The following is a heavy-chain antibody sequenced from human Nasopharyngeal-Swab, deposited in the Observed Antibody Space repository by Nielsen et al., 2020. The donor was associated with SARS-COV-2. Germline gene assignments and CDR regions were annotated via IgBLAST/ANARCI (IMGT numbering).Heavy chain of an antibody. D-gene: IGHD2-2*01. J-gene: IGHJ4*02. CDR3: ARGRSSYPPGY. V-gene: IGHV3-73*01. CDR1: GFIFSASA. Sequence: GESLKISCAASGFIFSASAIHWVRQPSGKGLECVGRIGDKDHNYATTYGASVQGRFTISRDDSKNTAFLQMDSLRAEDTAVYYCARGRSSYPPGYWGQGTQVTVSS. CDR2: IGDKDHNYAT.